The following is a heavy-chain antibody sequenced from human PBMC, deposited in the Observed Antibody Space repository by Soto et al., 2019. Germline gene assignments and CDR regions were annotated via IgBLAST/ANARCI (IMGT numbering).Heavy chain of an antibody. V-gene: IGHV3-21*01. CDR1: GFTFSSYS. Sequence: EVQLVESGGNLDQPGGSLRLSCAASGFTFSSYSMNWVRQAPGKGLEWVSSISSSSSYIYYADSVKGRFTISRDNAKNSLYLQMNSLRAEDTAVYYCARGGAGITGTTDYWGQGTLVTVSS. J-gene: IGHJ4*02. D-gene: IGHD1-20*01. CDR2: ISSSSSYI. CDR3: ARGGAGITGTTDY.